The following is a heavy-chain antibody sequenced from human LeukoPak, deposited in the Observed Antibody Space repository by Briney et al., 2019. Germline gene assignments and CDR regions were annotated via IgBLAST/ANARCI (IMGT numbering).Heavy chain of an antibody. Sequence: GASVKVSCKASGYTFTGYYMHWVRQAPGQGLEWMGWINPNSGGTNYAQKFQGRVTMTRDTSISTAYMDLSSLTSEDTAVYYCARGHPSATGYSSGWYFHYWGQGTLVTVSS. CDR2: INPNSGGT. V-gene: IGHV1-2*02. CDR1: GYTFTGYY. D-gene: IGHD6-19*01. J-gene: IGHJ4*02. CDR3: ARGHPSATGYSSGWYFHY.